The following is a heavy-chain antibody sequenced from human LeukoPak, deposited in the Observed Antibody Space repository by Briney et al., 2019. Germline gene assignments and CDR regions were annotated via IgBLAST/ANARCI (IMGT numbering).Heavy chain of an antibody. D-gene: IGHD5-24*01. J-gene: IGHJ4*02. CDR1: GGSISNYY. V-gene: IGHV4-59*01. Sequence: SETLSLTCTVSGGSISNYYWSWIRQPPGKGLEWIGYIYYSGTTNYNPSLKSRVTISVDTSKNQFSLKLSSVTAADTAVHYCARGDGYNPIDYWGQGTLVTVSS. CDR3: ARGDGYNPIDY. CDR2: IYYSGTT.